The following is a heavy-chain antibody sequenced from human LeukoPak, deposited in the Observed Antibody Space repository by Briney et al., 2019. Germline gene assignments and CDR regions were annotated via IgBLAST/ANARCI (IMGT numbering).Heavy chain of an antibody. CDR3: ARVGLPGPHVGDAFDI. CDR2: ISSSSNYI. V-gene: IGHV3-21*01. J-gene: IGHJ3*02. Sequence: GGSLRLSCAASGFTFSSYAMSWVRQAPGKGLEWVSCISSSSNYIYYADSVKGRFTISRDNAKNSLYLQMNSLRAEDTAVYYCARVGLPGPHVGDAFDIWGQGTMVTVSS. CDR1: GFTFSSYA. D-gene: IGHD3-16*01.